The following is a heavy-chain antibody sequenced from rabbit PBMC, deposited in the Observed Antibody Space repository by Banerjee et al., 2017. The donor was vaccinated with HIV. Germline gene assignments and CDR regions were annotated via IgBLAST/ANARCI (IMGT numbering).Heavy chain of an antibody. Sequence: QQQLVESGGGLVKPGASLTLSCGASGFTLSSTYWICWVRQAPGKGLEWIGCISTGDGSTYYASWARGRFTISGTSSTTVTLQMTSLTAADTATYFCARANAGYVGGGYPTGFDYFNLWGPGTLVTVS. CDR3: ARANAGYVGGGYPTGFDYFNL. CDR2: ISTGDGST. V-gene: IGHV1S45*01. D-gene: IGHD8-1*01. CDR1: GFTLSSTYW. J-gene: IGHJ4*01.